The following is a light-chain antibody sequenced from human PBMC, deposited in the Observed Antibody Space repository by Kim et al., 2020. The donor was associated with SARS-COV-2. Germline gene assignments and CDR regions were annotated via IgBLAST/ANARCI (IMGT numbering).Light chain of an antibody. Sequence: APGKTARITGWGNNMGRKRVPWYQQKPGQAPVLVIYYDSDRPSGIPERFSGSNSGNTATLTISRVEAGDEADYYCQVWDSSSDHPVFGGGTQLTVL. J-gene: IGLJ3*02. CDR3: QVWDSSSDHPV. CDR1: NMGRKR. V-gene: IGLV3-21*04. CDR2: YDS.